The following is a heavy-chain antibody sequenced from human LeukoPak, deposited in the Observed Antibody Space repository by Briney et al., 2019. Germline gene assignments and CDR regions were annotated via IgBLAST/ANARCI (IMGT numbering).Heavy chain of an antibody. CDR3: ARAPSMPRFDP. V-gene: IGHV4-61*02. D-gene: IGHD2-2*01. CDR1: GGSISSGSYY. Sequence: SETLSLTCTVSGGSISSGSYYWSWIRQPAGKGLEWIGRIYTSGSTNYNPSLKSRVTISVDPSKNQFSLKLSSVTAADTAVYYCARAPSMPRFDPWGQGTLVTVSS. J-gene: IGHJ5*02. CDR2: IYTSGST.